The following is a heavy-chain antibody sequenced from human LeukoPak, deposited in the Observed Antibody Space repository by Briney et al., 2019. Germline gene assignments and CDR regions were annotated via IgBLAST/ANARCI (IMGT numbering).Heavy chain of an antibody. V-gene: IGHV3-23*01. CDR1: GFTFSSYW. CDR2: ISGSGGST. CDR3: AKDLILERSVPHAFDI. J-gene: IGHJ3*02. D-gene: IGHD1-1*01. Sequence: GGSLRLSCAASGFTFSSYWMSWVRQAPGKGLEWVSAISGSGGSTYYADSVKGRFTISRDNSKNTLYLQMNSLRAEDTAVYYCAKDLILERSVPHAFDIWGQGTMVTVSS.